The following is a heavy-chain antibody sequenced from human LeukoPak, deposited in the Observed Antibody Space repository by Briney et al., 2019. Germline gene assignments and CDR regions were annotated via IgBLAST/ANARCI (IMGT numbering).Heavy chain of an antibody. J-gene: IGHJ4*02. D-gene: IGHD6-19*01. Sequence: GGSLRLSCAASGFTVSSNYMSWVRQAPGKGLEWVSTIYSGGSTYYADSVKGRFTISRDISKNTLYLQTNSLRGEDTAVYYCAKNGYTSGWYRNWGQGTLVTVSS. V-gene: IGHV3-53*01. CDR2: IYSGGST. CDR1: GFTVSSNY. CDR3: AKNGYTSGWYRN.